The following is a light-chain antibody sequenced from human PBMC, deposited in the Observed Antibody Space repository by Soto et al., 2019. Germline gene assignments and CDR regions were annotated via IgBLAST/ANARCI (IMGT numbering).Light chain of an antibody. CDR3: QHSASQPKP. CDR1: QSISSC. CDR2: AAS. Sequence: DVQVKQSPSALSASVGDRVTITCRASQSISSCLNWYQQKPGKAPKLLIYAASSLQSGVPSRFSGSGSGTEFTLTISSLQPEDCATYYCQHSASQPKPFGQRTNVDIK. J-gene: IGKJ1*01. V-gene: IGKV1-39*01.